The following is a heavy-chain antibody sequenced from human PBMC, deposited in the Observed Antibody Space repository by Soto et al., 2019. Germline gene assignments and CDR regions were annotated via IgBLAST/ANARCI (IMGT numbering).Heavy chain of an antibody. CDR3: ARGYCSSTSCYVRGNWFDP. CDR2: INPSGGST. V-gene: IGHV1-46*03. D-gene: IGHD2-2*01. CDR1: GYTFTSYY. J-gene: IGHJ5*02. Sequence: QVQLVQSGAEVKKPGASVKVSCKASGYTFTSYYMHWVRQAPGQGLEWMGIINPSGGSTSYAQKFQGRVTMTRDTSTSTVYMELSSLRSEDTAVYYCARGYCSSTSCYVRGNWFDPWGQGTLVTVSP.